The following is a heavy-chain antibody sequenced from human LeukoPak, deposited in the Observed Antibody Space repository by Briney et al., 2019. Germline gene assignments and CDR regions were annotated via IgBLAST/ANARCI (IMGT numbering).Heavy chain of an antibody. J-gene: IGHJ4*02. D-gene: IGHD2-2*02. CDR2: ISSSSSYI. Sequence: GGSLRLSCAASGFTFSSYSMNWGRQAPGKGLEWVSSISSSSSYIYYADSVKGRFTISRDNAKNSLYLQMNSLRAEDTAVYYCARGLCSSTSCYRVPDYWGQGTLVTVSS. V-gene: IGHV3-21*01. CDR1: GFTFSSYS. CDR3: ARGLCSSTSCYRVPDY.